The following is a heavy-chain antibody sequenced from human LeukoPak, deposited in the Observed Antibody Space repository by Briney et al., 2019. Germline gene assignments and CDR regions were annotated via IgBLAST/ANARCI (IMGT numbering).Heavy chain of an antibody. CDR1: GGSISSSSYY. V-gene: IGHV4-39*07. J-gene: IGHJ4*02. CDR2: IYYSGST. Sequence: PSETLSLTCTVSGGSISSSSYYWGWIRQPPGKGLEWIGSIYYSGSTYCNPSLKSRVTISLDTSKNQFSLKLSSVTAADTAVYHCARVRTPYYYGSLFDYWGQGTLVTVSS. CDR3: ARVRTPYYYGSLFDY. D-gene: IGHD3-10*01.